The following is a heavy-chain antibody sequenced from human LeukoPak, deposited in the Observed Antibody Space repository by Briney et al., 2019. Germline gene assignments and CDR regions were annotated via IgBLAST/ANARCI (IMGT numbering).Heavy chain of an antibody. D-gene: IGHD4-17*01. Sequence: LPGGSLRLSCAASGFTFSSYSMNWVRQAPGKVLEWVSYISSSSSTIYYADSVKGRFTISRDNAKNSLYLQMNSLRAEDTAVYYCARDNRFGDYVFDYWGQGTLVTVSS. CDR3: ARDNRFGDYVFDY. J-gene: IGHJ4*02. V-gene: IGHV3-48*01. CDR2: ISSSSSTI. CDR1: GFTFSSYS.